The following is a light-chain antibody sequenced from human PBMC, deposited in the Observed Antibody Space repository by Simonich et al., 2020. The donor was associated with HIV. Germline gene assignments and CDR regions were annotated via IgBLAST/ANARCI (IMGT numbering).Light chain of an antibody. CDR1: QSISTW. CDR2: QAS. CDR3: QQSYSTPPWT. J-gene: IGKJ1*01. V-gene: IGKV1-5*03. Sequence: DIQMTQSPSSLSASVGDRVTITCRASQSISTWLAWYQQKPGKAPKLLIYQASSLESGVPSRFSGSGSGTEFTLTVSSLQPDDFATYYCQQSYSTPPWTFGQGTKVDIK.